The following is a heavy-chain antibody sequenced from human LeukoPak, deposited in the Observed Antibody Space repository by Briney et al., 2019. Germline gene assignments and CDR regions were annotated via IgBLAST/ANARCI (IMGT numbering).Heavy chain of an antibody. CDR1: GFTFSSFS. CDR3: AKSLSSSWYPPPDV. D-gene: IGHD6-13*01. V-gene: IGHV3-30*18. Sequence: TGGSLRLSCAASGFTFSSFSMHWVRQAPGKGLEWVSVISYAGSNKYYADSVKGRFTISRDNSKNTLYLQMNSLTAEDTAVYYCAKSLSSSWYPPPDVWGQGTTVTVSS. J-gene: IGHJ6*02. CDR2: ISYAGSNK.